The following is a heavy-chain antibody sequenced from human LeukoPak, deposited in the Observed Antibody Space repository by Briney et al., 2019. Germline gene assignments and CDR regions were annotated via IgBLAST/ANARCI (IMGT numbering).Heavy chain of an antibody. Sequence: SVKVSCKASGFTFTSSATQWVRQARGQRLEWIGWIVVGSGNTNYAQKFRERVTITRDMSTSTAYMELSSLRSEDTAVYYCAALYRDTDFDYWGQGTLVTVSS. D-gene: IGHD3-16*02. V-gene: IGHV1-58*02. J-gene: IGHJ4*02. CDR2: IVVGSGNT. CDR1: GFTFTSSA. CDR3: AALYRDTDFDY.